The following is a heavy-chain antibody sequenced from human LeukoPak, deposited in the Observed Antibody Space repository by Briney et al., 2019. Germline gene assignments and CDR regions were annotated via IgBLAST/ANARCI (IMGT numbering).Heavy chain of an antibody. CDR3: ARGEYPHQLAAHAFDP. V-gene: IGHV4-59*01. CDR2: IYYSGST. CDR1: GGSISSYY. Sequence: SETLSLTCTVSGGSISSYYWSWIRQPPGKGLEWIGYIYYSGSTNYNPSLKSRVTISVDTSKNQFSLKLNSVTAADTAVYYCARGEYPHQLAAHAFDPWGQGTLVTVSS. D-gene: IGHD2-15*01. J-gene: IGHJ5*02.